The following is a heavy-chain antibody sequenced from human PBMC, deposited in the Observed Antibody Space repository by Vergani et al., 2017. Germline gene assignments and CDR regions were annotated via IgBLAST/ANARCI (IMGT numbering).Heavy chain of an antibody. Sequence: QVQLVESGGSVVQPGRSLRLSCAASGFTFSNYGLHWVRQAPGQGLDWVAVISHDGNKKYYVDSVKGRFTISRDNSKNTLYLYMNSLRADYTAVYYCAQDPRLKEDYYYYYMDVWGKGTTVTVSS. CDR3: AQDPRLKEDYYYYYMDV. V-gene: IGHV3-30*18. J-gene: IGHJ6*03. CDR1: GFTFSNYG. CDR2: ISHDGNKK.